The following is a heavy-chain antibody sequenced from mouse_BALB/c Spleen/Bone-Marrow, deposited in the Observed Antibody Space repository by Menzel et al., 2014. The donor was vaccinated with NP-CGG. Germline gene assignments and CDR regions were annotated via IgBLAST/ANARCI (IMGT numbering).Heavy chain of an antibody. J-gene: IGHJ4*01. CDR2: INPGSGGT. CDR1: GYAFTNYS. Sequence: QVQLQQSGAELVRPGTSVKVSCKASGYAFTNYSIEWVKQRPGQGLEWIGVINPGSGGTNYNEKFKGKATLTADKSSSTAYMQLSSLTSDDSAVYFCAGEVRRNYAMDYWGQGTSVTVSS. D-gene: IGHD2-14*01. V-gene: IGHV1-54*03. CDR3: AGEVRRNYAMDY.